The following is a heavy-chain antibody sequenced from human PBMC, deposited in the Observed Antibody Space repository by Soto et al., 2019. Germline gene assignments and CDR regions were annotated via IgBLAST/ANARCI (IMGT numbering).Heavy chain of an antibody. D-gene: IGHD3-16*01. CDR1: GFTFRSFV. Sequence: QVQLVESGGGVVQPGTSLRLSCVGSGFTFRSFVIHWVRQAPGKGLEWVALTSYDGSNTYYDDSVKGRFTLSRDNSRNTVDRQMDSLSLENTALYYCARWATTGGVDVWGQGTLVSVSS. J-gene: IGHJ4*02. V-gene: IGHV3-30*19. CDR3: ARWATTGGVDV. CDR2: TSYDGSNT.